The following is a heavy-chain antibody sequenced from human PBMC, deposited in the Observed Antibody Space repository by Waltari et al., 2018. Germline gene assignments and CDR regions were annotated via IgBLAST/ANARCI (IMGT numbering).Heavy chain of an antibody. CDR3: ARGYDFWSGYQGWFDP. CDR2: IIPIVGTA. J-gene: IGHJ5*02. CDR1: GGTFSSYA. Sequence: QVQLVQSGAEVKKPGSSVKVSCKASGGTFSSYAISWVRQAPGQGLEWMGGIIPIVGTANYATKFQGRVTITADESTITAYMERSSLRSEDTAVYYWARGYDFWSGYQGWFDPWGQGTLVTVSS. D-gene: IGHD3-3*01. V-gene: IGHV1-69*12.